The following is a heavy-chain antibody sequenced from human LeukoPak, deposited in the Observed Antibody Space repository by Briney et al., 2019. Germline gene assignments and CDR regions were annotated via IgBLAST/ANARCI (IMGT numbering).Heavy chain of an antibody. V-gene: IGHV3-33*01. J-gene: IGHJ3*02. CDR2: ILNDGSQE. CDR3: ARDDALGDNALDI. D-gene: IGHD3-16*01. CDR1: GFTFSSYG. Sequence: RGSLRLSCAASGFTFSSYGMHWVRQAPGKGLEWVAVILNDGSQEKYADSVKGRFTISRDNSKNTLFLQMNSLRAEDTAVYYCARDDALGDNALDIWGQGTMVTVSS.